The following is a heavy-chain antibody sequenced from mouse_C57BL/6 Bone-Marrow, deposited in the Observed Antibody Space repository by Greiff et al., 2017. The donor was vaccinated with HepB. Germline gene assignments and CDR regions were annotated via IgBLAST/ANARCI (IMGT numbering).Heavy chain of an antibody. CDR1: GFTFSSYG. D-gene: IGHD2-4*01. V-gene: IGHV5-6*01. CDR3: ARQGLRTEGFAY. CDR2: ISSGGSYT. Sequence: EVQLKESGGDLVKPGGSLKLSCAASGFTFSSYGMSWVRQTPDKRLEWVATISSGGSYTYYPDSVKGRFTISRDNAKNTLYLQMSSLKSEDTAMYYCARQGLRTEGFAYWGQGTLVTVSA. J-gene: IGHJ3*01.